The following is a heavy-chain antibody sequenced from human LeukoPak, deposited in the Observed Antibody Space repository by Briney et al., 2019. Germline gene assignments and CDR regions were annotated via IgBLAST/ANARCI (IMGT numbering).Heavy chain of an antibody. CDR2: MNEDGSEK. D-gene: IGHD4-11*01. Sequence: GGSLRLSCAASGFAFSNYWMSWVRQAPGKGLEWVANMNEDGSEKNYVDSVKGRFSISRDNAQDSLYLQMNSLRAEDTAVYYCARDRGYSNFDYWGQGTLLTVSS. CDR3: ARDRGYSNFDY. CDR1: GFAFSNYW. J-gene: IGHJ4*02. V-gene: IGHV3-7*01.